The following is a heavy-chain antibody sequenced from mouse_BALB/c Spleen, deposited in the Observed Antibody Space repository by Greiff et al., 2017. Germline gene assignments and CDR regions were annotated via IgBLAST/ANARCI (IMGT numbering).Heavy chain of an antibody. J-gene: IGHJ3*01. D-gene: IGHD2-4*01. CDR2: IDPANGNT. Sequence: EVQLQESGAELVKPGASVKLSCTASGFNIKDTYMHWVKQRPEQGLEWIGRIDPANGNTKYDPKFQGKATITADTSSNTAYLQLSSLTSEDTAVYYCASDYDGLFAYWGQGTLVTVSA. V-gene: IGHV14-3*02. CDR1: GFNIKDTY. CDR3: ASDYDGLFAY.